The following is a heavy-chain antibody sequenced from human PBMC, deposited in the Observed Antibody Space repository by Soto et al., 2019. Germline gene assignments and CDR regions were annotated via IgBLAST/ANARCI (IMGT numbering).Heavy chain of an antibody. CDR2: IYYSGST. CDR3: ARFGVFWFDP. V-gene: IGHV4-59*08. J-gene: IGHJ5*02. Sequence: SETLSLTCTVSGGSISSYYWSWIRQPPGKGLEWIGYIYYSGSTNYNPSLKSRVTISVDTSKNQFSLKLSSVTAADTAVYYCARFGVFWFDPWGQGTLVTVSS. CDR1: GGSISSYY. D-gene: IGHD3-10*01.